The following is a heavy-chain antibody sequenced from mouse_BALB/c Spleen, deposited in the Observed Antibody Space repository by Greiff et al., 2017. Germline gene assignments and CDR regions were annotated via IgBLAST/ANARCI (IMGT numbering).Heavy chain of an antibody. D-gene: IGHD1-1*01. CDR1: GFTFSSYT. CDR2: ISNGGGST. J-gene: IGHJ1*01. CDR3: ARPPYYYGSSYWYFDV. Sequence: EVNVVESGGGLVQPGGSLKLSCAASGFTFSSYTMSWVRQTPEKRLEWVAYISNGGGSTYYPDTVKGRFTISRDNAKNTLYLQMSSLKSEDTAMYYCARPPYYYGSSYWYFDVWGAGTTVTVSS. V-gene: IGHV5-12-2*01.